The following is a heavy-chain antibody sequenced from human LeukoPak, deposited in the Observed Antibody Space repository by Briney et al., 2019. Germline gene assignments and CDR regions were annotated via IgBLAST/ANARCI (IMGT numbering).Heavy chain of an antibody. D-gene: IGHD3-3*01. CDR1: GYTFTSYG. CDR2: ISAYNGNT. J-gene: IGHJ4*02. V-gene: IGHV1-18*01. CDR3: ARDGFLEWLLFGVGYFDY. Sequence: GASVKVSCKASGYTFTSYGISWERQAPGQGLEWMGWISAYNGNTNYAQKLQGRVTMTTDTSTSTAYMELRSLRSDDTAVYYCARDGFLEWLLFGVGYFDYWGQGTLVTVSS.